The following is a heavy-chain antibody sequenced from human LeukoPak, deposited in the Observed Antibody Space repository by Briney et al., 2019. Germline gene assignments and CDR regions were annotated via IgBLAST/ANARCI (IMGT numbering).Heavy chain of an antibody. CDR2: ISHRGST. CDR3: ARGAEYYAIWRGYAGYSDY. CDR1: GYSISNGYY. Sequence: PSETLSLTCTVSGYSISNGYYWGWIRQPPGKGLEWVGSISHRGSTYYNPSLRSRITISLDRSKQRFSLKLTSVTAADTAVYFCARGAEYYAIWRGYAGYSDYWGQGISVTVSS. D-gene: IGHD3-3*01. J-gene: IGHJ4*02. V-gene: IGHV4-38-2*02.